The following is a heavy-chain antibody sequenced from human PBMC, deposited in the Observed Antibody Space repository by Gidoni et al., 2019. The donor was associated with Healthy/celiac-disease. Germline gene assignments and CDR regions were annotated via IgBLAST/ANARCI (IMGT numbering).Heavy chain of an antibody. CDR3: ARERRYCSSTSCYNGDFDY. J-gene: IGHJ4*02. CDR1: GSTFTSSC. V-gene: IGHV1-18*01. Sequence: QFQLFQSGAEVKKPGASVTLSCQASGSTFTSSCISWVRQAPGQGLEWMGWISAYNGNTNYAQKLQGRVTMTTDTSTITAYMELRSLRSDDKAVYYCARERRYCSSTSCYNGDFDYWGQGTLVTVSS. CDR2: ISAYNGNT. D-gene: IGHD2-2*02.